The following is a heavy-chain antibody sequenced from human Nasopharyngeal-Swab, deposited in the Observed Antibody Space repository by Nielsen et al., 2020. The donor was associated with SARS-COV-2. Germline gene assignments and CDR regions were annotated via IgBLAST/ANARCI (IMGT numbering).Heavy chain of an antibody. D-gene: IGHD6-19*01. V-gene: IGHV3-11*04. Sequence: GESLKIPCAASGFTFSDHYMSWFRQAPGKGLEWVSYISSSGTSKQYADSVKGRFTISRDNAKNSLYLQMNSLRAEDTAVYFCARSIAVATGLPGHWGHGTLVTVSS. CDR2: ISSSGTSK. CDR1: GFTFSDHY. CDR3: ARSIAVATGLPGH. J-gene: IGHJ4*01.